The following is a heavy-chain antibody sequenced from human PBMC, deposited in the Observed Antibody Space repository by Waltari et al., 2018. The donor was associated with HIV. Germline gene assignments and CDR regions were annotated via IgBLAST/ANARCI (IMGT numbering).Heavy chain of an antibody. J-gene: IGHJ4*02. CDR1: GFKFDIFN. CDR2: ISKSGYYV. CDR3: VRDRTSETTGDFDS. D-gene: IGHD1-1*01. Sequence: DVQLVESGGGLVKPGQSLSLSCIVPGFKFDIFNMTWVRQAPGGGLEWVASISKSGYYVYYSDSLKGRVTISRDNAKKSLLLQVNSLTADDTGLYFCVRDRTSETTGDFDSWGQGVPVFVSS. V-gene: IGHV3-21*01.